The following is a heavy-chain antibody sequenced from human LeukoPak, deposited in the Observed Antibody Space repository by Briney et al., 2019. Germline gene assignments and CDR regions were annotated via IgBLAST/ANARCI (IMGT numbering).Heavy chain of an antibody. CDR3: AKRRYNWNDAFDY. CDR2: ISGSGGST. J-gene: IGHJ4*02. Sequence: GGSLRLSCAASGFTFSSYAMSWVRQAPGKGLEWVSGISGSGGSTYYADSVKGRFTISRDNSKNTLYLQMNSLRAEDTAEYYCAKRRYNWNDAFDYWGQGTLVTVSS. D-gene: IGHD1-1*01. V-gene: IGHV3-23*01. CDR1: GFTFSSYA.